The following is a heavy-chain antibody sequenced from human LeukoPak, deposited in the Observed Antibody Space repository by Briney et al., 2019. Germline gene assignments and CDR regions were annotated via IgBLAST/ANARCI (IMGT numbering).Heavy chain of an antibody. Sequence: PGGSLRLSCAASGFTFRNHAMTWVRQAPGKGLEWVSANGGSGGSKYYADSVKGRFTVSRDNSKNTLYLQMNSLRAEDTAIYYCAKRKDLGYCSSTSCYYYFDYWGQGTLVTVSS. CDR1: GFTFRNHA. D-gene: IGHD2-2*01. CDR2: NGGSGGSK. J-gene: IGHJ4*02. V-gene: IGHV3-23*01. CDR3: AKRKDLGYCSSTSCYYYFDY.